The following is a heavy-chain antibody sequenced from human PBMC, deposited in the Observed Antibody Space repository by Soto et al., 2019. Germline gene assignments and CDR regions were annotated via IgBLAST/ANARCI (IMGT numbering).Heavy chain of an antibody. CDR1: GFTFSSYG. J-gene: IGHJ1*01. CDR2: ISYDGSDK. Sequence: QVQLVESGGGVVQPGRSLRLSCAASGFTFSSYGMHWVRQAPGKGLEWVAVISYDGSDKYYADSVKGRFTISRDNSNNTLCLQMDSLRAEDTAVYYCAKGVVVANTYFQHWGQGTLVTVSS. V-gene: IGHV3-30*18. CDR3: AKGVVVANTYFQH. D-gene: IGHD2-15*01.